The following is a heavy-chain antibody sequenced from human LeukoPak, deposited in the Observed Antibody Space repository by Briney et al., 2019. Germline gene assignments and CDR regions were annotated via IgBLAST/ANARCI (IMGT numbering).Heavy chain of an antibody. Sequence: GGSLRLSCAASGFTFSSYAMSWVRQTPGKGLEWVSAVTGGGGTTYYADSVKGRFTISRDNSRNTLYLQMNSLRAEDTAVYYCAKLLHGIVGANLDYWGQGTLVTVSS. J-gene: IGHJ4*02. V-gene: IGHV3-23*01. CDR3: AKLLHGIVGANLDY. CDR1: GFTFSSYA. D-gene: IGHD1-26*01. CDR2: VTGGGGTT.